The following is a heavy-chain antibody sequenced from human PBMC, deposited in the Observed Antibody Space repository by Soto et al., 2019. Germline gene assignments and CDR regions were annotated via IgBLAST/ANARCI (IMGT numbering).Heavy chain of an antibody. Sequence: PGESLKISCKGSGYNFAGYWIAWVRQMPGKGLELMGIIYPSDSDTRYRPSFQGQVTMSADKSISSAYLQWSSLRASDSVRYYCARGGVSTRTFCYRGQGTPVTVSS. CDR1: GYNFAGYW. J-gene: IGHJ6*01. CDR3: ARGGVSTRTFCY. CDR2: IYPSDSDT. D-gene: IGHD2-15*01. V-gene: IGHV5-51*01.